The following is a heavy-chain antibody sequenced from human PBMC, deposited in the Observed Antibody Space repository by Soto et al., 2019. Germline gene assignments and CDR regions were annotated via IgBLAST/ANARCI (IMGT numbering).Heavy chain of an antibody. CDR1: GFSLATSGLG. Sequence: QITLKESGPTVVKPTQPLTLTCTLSGFSLATSGLGVGWVRQPPGKALEWLALIYWDDDQRYSSSLKSRLTITMDNSKTQVLLTMTNLDPVDTATYYCAHTTVTFYGFDVWGQGTMVTVSS. J-gene: IGHJ3*01. D-gene: IGHD4-17*01. V-gene: IGHV2-5*02. CDR3: AHTTVTFYGFDV. CDR2: IYWDDDQ.